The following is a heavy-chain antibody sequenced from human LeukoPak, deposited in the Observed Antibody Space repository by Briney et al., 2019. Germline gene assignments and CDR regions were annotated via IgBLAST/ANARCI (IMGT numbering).Heavy chain of an antibody. CDR2: IWYDGSNK. J-gene: IGHJ5*02. Sequence: GRSLRLSCAASGFTFSSHGMRWVRQAPGKGLEWVAVIWYDGSNKYYADSVKGRFTISRDNSKNTLYLQSSRLRAEDTAVYYCARDGSQSCSAGSCDWFDPWGQGALVTVSS. V-gene: IGHV3-33*01. CDR1: GFTFSSHG. D-gene: IGHD2-15*01. CDR3: ARDGSQSCSAGSCDWFDP.